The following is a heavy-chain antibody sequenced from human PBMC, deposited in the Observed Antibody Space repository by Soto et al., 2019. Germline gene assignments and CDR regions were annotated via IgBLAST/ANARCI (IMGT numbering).Heavy chain of an antibody. CDR3: AREGTRISWDLLDY. V-gene: IGHV3-74*01. Sequence: EVQLVESGGGLVQPGGSLRLSCAASGFTFSSYWMHWVRQAPGKGLVWVSRINSDGSSTSYADSVKGRFTISRDNAKNMLYLQMNSLRAEDTALYYCAREGTRISWDLLDYWGQGTLVTVSS. CDR1: GFTFSSYW. D-gene: IGHD1-26*01. J-gene: IGHJ4*02. CDR2: INSDGSST.